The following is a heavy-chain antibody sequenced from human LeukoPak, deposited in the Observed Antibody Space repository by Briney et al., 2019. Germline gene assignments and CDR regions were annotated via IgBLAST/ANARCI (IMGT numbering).Heavy chain of an antibody. V-gene: IGHV4-34*01. CDR1: GGSFSGYY. CDR3: ARGDCSSTSCYLVAAAGTGYGMDV. D-gene: IGHD2-2*01. CDR2: INHSGST. J-gene: IGHJ6*02. Sequence: SETLSLTCAVYGGSFSGYYWSWIRQPPGKGLEWIGEINHSGSTNYNPSLKSRVTISVDTSKNQFSLKLSSVTAADTAVYYCARGDCSSTSCYLVAAAGTGYGMDVWGQGTTVTVSS.